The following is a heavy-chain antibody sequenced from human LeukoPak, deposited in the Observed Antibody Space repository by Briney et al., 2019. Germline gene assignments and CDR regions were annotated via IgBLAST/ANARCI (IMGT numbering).Heavy chain of an antibody. J-gene: IGHJ4*02. V-gene: IGHV1-2*02. D-gene: IGHD6-19*01. CDR1: GYTFTGYY. CDR3: ARGSQWLGHFDY. CDR2: INPNSGGT. Sequence: ASVKVSCKASGYTFTGYYIHWVRQAPGQGLEWMGWINPNSGGTNYAQKFQGRVTMTRDTSISTAYMELSRLRSDDTAVYYCARGSQWLGHFDYWGQGTLVTVSS.